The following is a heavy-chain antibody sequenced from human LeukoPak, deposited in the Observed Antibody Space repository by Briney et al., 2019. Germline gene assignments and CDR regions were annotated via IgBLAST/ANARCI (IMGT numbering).Heavy chain of an antibody. D-gene: IGHD2-15*01. Sequence: PSETLSLTCAVYGGSFSGYYWSWIRQPPGKGLEWIGEINHSGSTNYNPSLKSRVTISVDTSKNQFSLKLSSVTAADTAVYYCARGGICGGGSCYPRYYLDVGGKGTTVPVPS. V-gene: IGHV4-34*01. CDR1: GGSFSGYY. J-gene: IGHJ6*03. CDR3: ARGGICGGGSCYPRYYLDV. CDR2: INHSGST.